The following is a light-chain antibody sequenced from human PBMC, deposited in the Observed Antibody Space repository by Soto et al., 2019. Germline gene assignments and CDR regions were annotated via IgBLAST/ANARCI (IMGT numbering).Light chain of an antibody. CDR3: QHYHHLPPGIT. CDR1: QSVNSN. CDR2: GAS. V-gene: IGKV3-15*01. J-gene: IGKJ3*01. Sequence: EIVMMQSPATLFVYPGGRATLSCWASQSVNSNLAWYQQRPGQPPRLLSYGASTRAPGIPARFSGRGSGTEFTLIVNSLPSEDFAVCYCQHYHHLPPGITFGLGTKVAIK.